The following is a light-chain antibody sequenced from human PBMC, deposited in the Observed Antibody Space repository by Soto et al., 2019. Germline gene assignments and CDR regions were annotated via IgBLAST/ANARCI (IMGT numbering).Light chain of an antibody. CDR3: QQSYSTTWT. CDR2: AAS. CDR1: QGISTY. Sequence: DIQMTQSPSSLSASVGDRVTITCRASQGISTYLNWYQQRPGKAPNLLIYAASSLQSGVPSRFSGSGSETHFTLTISSLQPEDFATYSFQQSYSTTWTFGQGTKVEIK. V-gene: IGKV1-39*01. J-gene: IGKJ1*01.